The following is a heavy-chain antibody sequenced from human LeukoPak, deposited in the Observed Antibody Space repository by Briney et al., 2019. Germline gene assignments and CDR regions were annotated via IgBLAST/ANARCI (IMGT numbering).Heavy chain of an antibody. CDR3: AREAGIAAAGPDY. CDR1: GFTFSDYY. J-gene: IGHJ4*02. V-gene: IGHV3-11*05. D-gene: IGHD6-13*01. CDR2: ISSSSSYT. Sequence: KTGGSLRLSSAASGFTFSDYYMSWIRQAPGKGLEWVSYISSSSSYTNYADSVKGRFTISRDNAKNSLYLQMNSLRAEDTAVYYCAREAGIAAAGPDYWGQGTLVTVSS.